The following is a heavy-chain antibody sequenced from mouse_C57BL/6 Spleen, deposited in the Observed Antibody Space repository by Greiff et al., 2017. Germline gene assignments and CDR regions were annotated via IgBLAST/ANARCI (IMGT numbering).Heavy chain of an antibody. CDR1: GYAFSSSW. V-gene: IGHV1-82*01. CDR3: ASPGTHYFDY. CDR2: IYPGDGDT. D-gene: IGHD3-3*01. J-gene: IGHJ2*01. Sequence: VQRVESGPELVKPGASVKISCKASGYAFSSSWMNWVKQRPGKGLEWIGRIYPGDGDTNYNGKFKGKATLTADKSSSTAYMQLSSLTSEDSAVYFCASPGTHYFDYWGQGTTLTVSS.